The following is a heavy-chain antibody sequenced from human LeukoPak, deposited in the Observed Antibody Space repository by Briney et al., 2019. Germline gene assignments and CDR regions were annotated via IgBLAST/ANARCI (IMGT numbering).Heavy chain of an antibody. V-gene: IGHV3-72*01. CDR3: ARPYCSSANCPALDYYYYGLDV. CDR2: IRNKANRYTT. Sequence: QSGGSLRLSCAASGFTFSDHHMDWVRQAPGEGLEWVARIRNKANRYTTEYAASVKGRFTISRDDSENSLYLQMDSLKTEDTAVYYCARPYCSSANCPALDYYYYGLDVWGQGTTVTVSS. CDR1: GFTFSDHH. D-gene: IGHD2-2*01. J-gene: IGHJ6*02.